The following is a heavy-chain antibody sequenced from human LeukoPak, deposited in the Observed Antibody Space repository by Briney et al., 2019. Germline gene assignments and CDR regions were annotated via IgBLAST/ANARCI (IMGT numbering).Heavy chain of an antibody. CDR3: ARGATVTLFDY. D-gene: IGHD4-17*01. Sequence: GGSLRLSCVASGFTFNSYWMSWVRQAPGKGLEWLAGIKGDGSDKRYVDSVKGRFTISRDNAEKSLYLQMNSLRAEDTAVYYCARGATVTLFDYWGQGTLVTVSS. J-gene: IGHJ4*02. V-gene: IGHV3-7*01. CDR2: IKGDGSDK. CDR1: GFTFNSYW.